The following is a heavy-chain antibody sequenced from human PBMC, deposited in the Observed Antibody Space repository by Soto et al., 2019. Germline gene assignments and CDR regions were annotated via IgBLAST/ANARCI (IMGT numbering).Heavy chain of an antibody. Sequence: QVQLQESGPGLVRPSGTLSLTCAVSGGSISSSHWWSWVRQPPGKGLEWIGEIYHSGSPNYNPSXXTRVNMTGDKXXNXVXXELSSVTAADTVVYYCARGGGRIQLWLHPANPFDYWGQGTLVTVSS. J-gene: IGHJ4*02. D-gene: IGHD5-18*01. V-gene: IGHV4-4*02. CDR3: ARGGGRIQLWLHPANPFDY. CDR1: GGSISSSHW. CDR2: IYHSGSP.